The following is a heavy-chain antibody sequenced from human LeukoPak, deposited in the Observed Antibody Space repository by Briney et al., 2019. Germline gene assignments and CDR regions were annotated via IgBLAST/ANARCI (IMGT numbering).Heavy chain of an antibody. CDR3: AKAYYDFWSGYYMGGPFHY. J-gene: IGHJ4*02. CDR1: GFTFSNYA. CDR2: IDGSSDTT. V-gene: IGHV3-23*01. D-gene: IGHD3-3*01. Sequence: PGGSLRLSCAASGFTFSNYAMSWVRQAPGKGLEWVSAIDGSSDTTYYADSVKGRFTISRDKSKNTLYLQVSGLRAEDTAVYYCAKAYYDFWSGYYMGGPFHYWGQGTLVTLSS.